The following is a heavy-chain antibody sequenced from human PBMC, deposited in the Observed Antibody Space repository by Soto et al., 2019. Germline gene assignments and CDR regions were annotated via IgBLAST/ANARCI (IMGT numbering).Heavy chain of an antibody. J-gene: IGHJ6*02. CDR1: GFTFSSHT. D-gene: IGHD2-15*01. Sequence: EVQLVESGGGLVKPGGSLRLSCAVSGFTFSSHTINWVRQAPGKGLEWVSSISGSGDYIFYADAVRGRFTLSRDNAKNSLYLQMNSLRAEDTAVYNCARVGVVVVAGTYYYHGMDVWGQGTTVTVSS. CDR3: ARVGVVVVAGTYYYHGMDV. CDR2: ISGSGDYI. V-gene: IGHV3-21*01.